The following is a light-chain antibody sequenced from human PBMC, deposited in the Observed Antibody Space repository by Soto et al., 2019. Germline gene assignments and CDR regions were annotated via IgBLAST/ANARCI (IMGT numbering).Light chain of an antibody. CDR2: DVS. V-gene: IGLV2-14*03. Sequence: QSVLTQPASVSWSPGQSITISCTGTSSDVGGYNYVSWYQQHTDKAPRLMIYDVSNRPSGVSDRFSGSKSGDTASLTISGLQPEDEADYYCTSFNSIHTYVSVTEDKVTV. CDR3: TSFNSIHTYV. J-gene: IGLJ1*01. CDR1: SSDVGGYNY.